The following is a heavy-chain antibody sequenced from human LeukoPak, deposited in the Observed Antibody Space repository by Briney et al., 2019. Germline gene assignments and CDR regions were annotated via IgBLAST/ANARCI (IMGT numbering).Heavy chain of an antibody. V-gene: IGHV4-39*07. CDR3: ARRYDNSDSGAF. J-gene: IGHJ3*01. D-gene: IGHD3-22*01. CDR2: VFYNGAT. Sequence: PSETLSLTFIVSGGSISSSIYYWAWVRQPPGKGLEWIGTVFYNGATQYSPSLRSRVTISIDTSTNQFSLKLTSVTAADTALYYCARRYDNSDSGAFWGQGTVVTVSS. CDR1: GGSISSSIYY.